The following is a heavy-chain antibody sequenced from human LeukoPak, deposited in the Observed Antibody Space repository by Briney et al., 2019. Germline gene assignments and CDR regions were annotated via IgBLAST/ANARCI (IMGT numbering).Heavy chain of an antibody. Sequence: SETLSLTCAVYGGSFSGYYWSWIRQPPGKGLEWIGEINHSGSTNYNPSLKSRVTISVDTSKNQFSLKLSSVTAADTAVYYCARGGRYFDWLPPTNWFDPWGQGTLVTVSS. D-gene: IGHD3-9*01. CDR1: GGSFSGYY. CDR3: ARGGRYFDWLPPTNWFDP. CDR2: INHSGST. V-gene: IGHV4-34*01. J-gene: IGHJ5*02.